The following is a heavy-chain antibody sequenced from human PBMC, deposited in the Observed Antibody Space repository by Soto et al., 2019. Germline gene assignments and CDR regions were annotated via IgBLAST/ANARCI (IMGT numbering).Heavy chain of an antibody. V-gene: IGHV3-30-3*01. CDR1: GFTFSSHA. Sequence: GGSLRLSCVASGFTFSSHAVHWVRQAPGKGLEWVAVISFDGSNKHYADSVKGRFTISRDNSKNTLYLQMNSLIAEDTAVYSCASWGGSGGSCYWCPFDFWGQGTLVTVSS. CDR3: ASWGGSGGSCYWCPFDF. D-gene: IGHD2-15*01. J-gene: IGHJ4*02. CDR2: ISFDGSNK.